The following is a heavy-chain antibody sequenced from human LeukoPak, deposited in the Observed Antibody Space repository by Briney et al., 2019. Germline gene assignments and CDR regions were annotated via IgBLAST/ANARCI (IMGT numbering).Heavy chain of an antibody. CDR1: GYTFTSYD. V-gene: IGHV1-8*01. CDR2: VNPNTGNT. CDR3: ARGLGYCSGGSCSYWFDP. J-gene: IGHJ5*02. Sequence: ASVKVSCKASGYTFTSYDLNWVRQATGQGLEWMGWVNPNTGNTGYARKFQGRVTMTRNTSISTAYMELSSLRSEDTAVYYCARGLGYCSGGSCSYWFDPWGQGTLVTVSS. D-gene: IGHD2-15*01.